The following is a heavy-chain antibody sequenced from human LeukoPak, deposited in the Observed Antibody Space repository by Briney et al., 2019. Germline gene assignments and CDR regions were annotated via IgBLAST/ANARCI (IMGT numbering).Heavy chain of an antibody. D-gene: IGHD2-2*01. Sequence: GASVKVSCKASGYTFTGYYIHWVRQAPGQGLDWMGWINPNSGDTHYAQKFQGRVTMTRDTSISTAYMDLNSLISDDTAVCYCARVQYQLLFEGNWFDPWGQGTLVTVSS. J-gene: IGHJ5*02. CDR3: ARVQYQLLFEGNWFDP. CDR2: INPNSGDT. V-gene: IGHV1-2*02. CDR1: GYTFTGYY.